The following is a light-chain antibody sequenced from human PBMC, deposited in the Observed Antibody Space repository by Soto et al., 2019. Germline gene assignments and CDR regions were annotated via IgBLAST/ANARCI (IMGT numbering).Light chain of an antibody. CDR2: GAS. J-gene: IGKJ4*01. CDR3: QQYGNSPLT. CDR1: QSVTSSY. Sequence: EIVLTQSPGTLSLSPGERATLSCRASQSVTSSYLAWYQQKPGQAPRLLIYGASSRATGIPDGFSGSGSGIDFTLTISRLEPEDFAVYYCQQYGNSPLTFGGGTKVEIK. V-gene: IGKV3-20*01.